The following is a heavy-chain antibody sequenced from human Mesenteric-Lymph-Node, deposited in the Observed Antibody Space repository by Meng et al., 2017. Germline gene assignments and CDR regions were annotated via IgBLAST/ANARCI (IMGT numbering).Heavy chain of an antibody. V-gene: IGHV3-30*04. CDR2: ISDDRSQK. J-gene: IGHJ4*02. Sequence: GESLKISCTASGFTFGDYAMSWVRQAPGKGLEWLAVISDDRSQKYYADSVKGRLTISRDNSKDTLYLQMNSLRAEDTAVYYCARDEGRGYSYGYAYYWGQGTLVTVSS. D-gene: IGHD5-18*01. CDR1: GFTFGDYA. CDR3: ARDEGRGYSYGYAYY.